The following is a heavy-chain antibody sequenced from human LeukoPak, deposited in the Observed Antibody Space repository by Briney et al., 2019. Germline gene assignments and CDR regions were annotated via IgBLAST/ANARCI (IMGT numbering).Heavy chain of an antibody. D-gene: IGHD3-10*01. CDR3: ASFRAGWGVRY. J-gene: IGHJ4*02. V-gene: IGHV4-34*01. Sequence: SETLSLTCAVYGGSFSGYYWSWIRQPPGKGLEWIGEINHSGSTNHNPSLKSRVTISVDTSKNQFSLKLSSVTAADTAVYYCASFRAGWGVRYWGQGTLVTVSS. CDR2: INHSGST. CDR1: GGSFSGYY.